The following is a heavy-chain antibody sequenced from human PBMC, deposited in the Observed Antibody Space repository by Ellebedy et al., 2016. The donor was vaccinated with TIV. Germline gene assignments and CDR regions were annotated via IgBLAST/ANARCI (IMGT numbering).Heavy chain of an antibody. Sequence: GGSLRLSXAASGFTFSSYAMSWVRQAPGKGLEWLSAITGSGDGGRTYSADSVKGRFTISRDNSKSTLYLQMNSLRAEDTAVYYCAKGPTTRYYYMDVWGKGTTVTVSS. CDR3: AKGPTTRYYYMDV. D-gene: IGHD1-26*01. CDR1: GFTFSSYA. CDR2: ITGSGDGGRT. V-gene: IGHV3-23*01. J-gene: IGHJ6*03.